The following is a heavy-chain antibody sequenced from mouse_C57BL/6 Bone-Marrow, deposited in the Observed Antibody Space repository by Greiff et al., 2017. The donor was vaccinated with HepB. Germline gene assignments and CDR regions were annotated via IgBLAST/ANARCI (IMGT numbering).Heavy chain of an antibody. J-gene: IGHJ2*01. CDR1: GFTFSDYG. CDR2: ISSGSSTI. CDR3: ARSGDY. Sequence: EVKVVESGGGLVKPGGSLKLSCAASGFTFSDYGMHWVRQAPEKGLEWVAYISSGSSTIYYADTVKGRFTISRDNAKNTLFLQMTSLRSEDTAMYYCARSGDYGGQGTTLTVSS. V-gene: IGHV5-17*01.